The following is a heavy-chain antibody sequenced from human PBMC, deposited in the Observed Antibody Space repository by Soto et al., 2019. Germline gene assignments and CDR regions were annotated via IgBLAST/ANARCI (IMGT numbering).Heavy chain of an antibody. V-gene: IGHV3-23*01. CDR1: GFTFSSQA. Sequence: EVQLLQSGGGLVQPGGSLRLSCAASGFTFSSQAMNWVRQVPGKGLEWVSGITASGTSAHYADSVKGRFTISRDNSKDTLYLQMDSLRADDTALYYCTRDPRSGDEFFDCWGQETLVTVSS. D-gene: IGHD5-12*01. J-gene: IGHJ4*02. CDR3: TRDPRSGDEFFDC. CDR2: ITASGTSA.